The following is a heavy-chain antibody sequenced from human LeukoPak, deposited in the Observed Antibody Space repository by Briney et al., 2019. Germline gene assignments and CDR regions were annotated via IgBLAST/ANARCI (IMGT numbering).Heavy chain of an antibody. CDR2: ISGDGGDT. D-gene: IGHD3-22*01. J-gene: IGHJ4*02. CDR1: GFTFDDYA. V-gene: IGHV3-43*02. Sequence: QPGRSLRLSCAASGFTFDDYALHRVRQAPGKGLEWVSLISGDGGDTYYADSVKGRFTISRDNSKNSVYLQLNSLTTEDTALYYCAKDPRSAGYDNSGLFYWGQGTLVTVSS. CDR3: AKDPRSAGYDNSGLFY.